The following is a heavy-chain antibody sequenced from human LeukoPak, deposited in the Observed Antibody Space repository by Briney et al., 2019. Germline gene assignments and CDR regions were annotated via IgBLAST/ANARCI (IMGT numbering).Heavy chain of an antibody. J-gene: IGHJ4*02. V-gene: IGHV1-2*02. Sequence: GASVKVSCKASGYTFTGYYMHWVRQAPGQGLEWMGWINPNSGGTNYAQKFQGRVTMTRDTSISTAYMELSRLRSDDTAVYYYAREYSSSGGRFDYWGQGTLVTVSS. CDR2: INPNSGGT. CDR1: GYTFTGYY. CDR3: AREYSSSGGRFDY. D-gene: IGHD6-6*01.